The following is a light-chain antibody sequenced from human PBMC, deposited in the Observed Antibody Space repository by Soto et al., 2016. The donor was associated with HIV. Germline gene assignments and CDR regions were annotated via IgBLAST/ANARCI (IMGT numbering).Light chain of an antibody. J-gene: IGLJ3*02. CDR2: QDN. V-gene: IGLV3-1*01. CDR3: QAWDGSTPWV. Sequence: SYELTQPPSVSVSPGQTASITCSGDKLGHKYACWYQQKPGQSPVLVIYQDNKRPSGIPERFSGSNSGNTATLTISGTQAMDEADYYCQAWDGSTPWVFGGGTKLTVL. CDR1: KLGHKY.